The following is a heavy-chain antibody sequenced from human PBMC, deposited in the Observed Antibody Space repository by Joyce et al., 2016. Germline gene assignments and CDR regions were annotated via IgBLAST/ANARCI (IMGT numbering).Heavy chain of an antibody. CDR3: ARVRGSFTKGSYDY. CDR2: IWYDGSNK. D-gene: IGHD1-26*01. Sequence: QVQLVESGGGVVQPGRSLRLSCAASGFTFSTHGMHWVRQAPGKGLEWVALIWYDGSNKYYADSVRGRFTVSRDNSKNTLYLQMNSLRAEDTAVYYCARVRGSFTKGSYDYWGRGALVTVSS. J-gene: IGHJ4*02. V-gene: IGHV3-33*01. CDR1: GFTFSTHG.